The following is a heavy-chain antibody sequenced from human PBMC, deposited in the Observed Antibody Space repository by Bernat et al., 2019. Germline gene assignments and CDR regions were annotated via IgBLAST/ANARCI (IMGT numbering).Heavy chain of an antibody. J-gene: IGHJ6*03. V-gene: IGHV3-21*01. CDR1: GFTFSSYS. Sequence: EVQLVESGGGLVKPGGSLRLSCAASGFTFSSYSMNWVRQAPGKGLEWVSSISSSSYIYYADSVKGRFTISRDNAKNSLYLQMNSLRAEDTAVYYCARDTAYVRAASYYYYYYMDVWGKGTTVTVSS. CDR3: ARDTAYVRAASYYYYYYMDV. CDR2: ISSSSYI. D-gene: IGHD3-10*02.